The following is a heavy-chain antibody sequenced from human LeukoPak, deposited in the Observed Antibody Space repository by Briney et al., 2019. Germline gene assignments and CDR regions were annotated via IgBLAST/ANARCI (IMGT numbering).Heavy chain of an antibody. CDR3: AGGPDYGGYYFDY. CDR2: IYSGGST. J-gene: IGHJ4*02. Sequence: GGSLRLSCAASGFPVSSNYMSWVRQAPGKGLEWVSVIYSGGSTYYADSVKGRFTISRDNSKNTLYLQMNSLRAEDTAVYYCAGGPDYGGYYFDYWGQGTLVTVSS. V-gene: IGHV3-53*01. D-gene: IGHD4-23*01. CDR1: GFPVSSNY.